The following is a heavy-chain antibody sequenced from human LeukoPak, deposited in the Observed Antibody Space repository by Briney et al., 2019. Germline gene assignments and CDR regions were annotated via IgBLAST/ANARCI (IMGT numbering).Heavy chain of an antibody. D-gene: IGHD1-26*01. CDR1: GYFFTSYG. CDR3: ARSKLVAASDLDY. Sequence: ASVKVSCKASGYFFTSYGITWVRQAPGQGLEWMGWISGYNGNTLYAQNLQGRVTMTTDTSTTTAYMDLRSLRSDDTAVYYCARSKLVAASDLDYWGQGTLVTVSS. CDR2: ISGYNGNT. V-gene: IGHV1-18*01. J-gene: IGHJ4*02.